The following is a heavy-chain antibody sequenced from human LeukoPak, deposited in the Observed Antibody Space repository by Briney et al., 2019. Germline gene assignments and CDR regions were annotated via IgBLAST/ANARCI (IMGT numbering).Heavy chain of an antibody. V-gene: IGHV4-59*01. J-gene: IGHJ6*02. D-gene: IGHD4-17*01. Sequence: GSLRLSCAAAGFTFSNYPMSWLRQPPGKGLEWIGYIYYSGSTNYNPSLKSRVTISVDTSKNQFSLRLSSVTAADTAVHYCAREDPQTTVPEGLDVWGQGTTVTVSS. CDR1: GFTFSNYP. CDR3: AREDPQTTVPEGLDV. CDR2: IYYSGST.